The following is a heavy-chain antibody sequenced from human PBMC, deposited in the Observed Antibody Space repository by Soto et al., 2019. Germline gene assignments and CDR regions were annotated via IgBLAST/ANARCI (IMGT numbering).Heavy chain of an antibody. Sequence: ASVKASCKASGYTFTGYYMHWVRQAPGQGLEWMGWINPNSGGTNYAQKFQGWVTMTRNTSISTAYMELSRLRSDDTAVYYCARDLTVAGPAFDIWGQGTMVTVSS. D-gene: IGHD6-19*01. CDR2: INPNSGGT. V-gene: IGHV1-2*04. J-gene: IGHJ3*02. CDR3: ARDLTVAGPAFDI. CDR1: GYTFTGYY.